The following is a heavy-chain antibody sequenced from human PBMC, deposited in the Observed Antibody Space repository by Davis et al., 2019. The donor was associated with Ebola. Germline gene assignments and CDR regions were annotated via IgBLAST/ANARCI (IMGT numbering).Heavy chain of an antibody. J-gene: IGHJ3*02. D-gene: IGHD4-17*01. V-gene: IGHV1-58*01. Sequence: SVKVSCKASGFTFTSSAVQWVRQARGQRLEWIGWIVVGSGNTNYAQKFQERVTITRDMSTSTAYMELSSLRSEDTAVYYCAARKGPYGDYADDAFDIWGQGTMVTVSS. CDR3: AARKGPYGDYADDAFDI. CDR2: IVVGSGNT. CDR1: GFTFTSSA.